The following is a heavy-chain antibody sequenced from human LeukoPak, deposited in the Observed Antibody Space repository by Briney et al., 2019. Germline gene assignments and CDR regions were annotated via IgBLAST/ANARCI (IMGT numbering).Heavy chain of an antibody. CDR1: GGSISSYY. J-gene: IGHJ4*02. V-gene: IGHV4-59*01. CDR3: AGAREFSSSSGRAYYFDY. D-gene: IGHD6-6*01. Sequence: PSETLSLTCTVSGGSISSYYWSWIRQPPGKGLEWIGYIYYSGNTNSNPSLKSRVTISVDTSKNQFSLKLSSVTAADTAVYYCAGAREFSSSSGRAYYFDYWGQGTLVTVSS. CDR2: IYYSGNT.